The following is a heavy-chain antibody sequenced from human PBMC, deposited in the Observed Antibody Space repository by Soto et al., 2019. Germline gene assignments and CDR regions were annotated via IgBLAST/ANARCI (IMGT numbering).Heavy chain of an antibody. V-gene: IGHV4-39*01. J-gene: IGHJ4*02. D-gene: IGHD3-10*01. Sequence: QLQLQESGPGLVKPSGTLSLTCTVSGASINSTSYWGWIRQPPGKGLEWIGAMYHRGNTYYSPSLKSRVNVSVDTSKNQISLRLTSVTAADTAVYYCARQTGLVRGVIDSWGQGTLVTVSS. CDR1: GASINSTSY. CDR2: MYHRGNT. CDR3: ARQTGLVRGVIDS.